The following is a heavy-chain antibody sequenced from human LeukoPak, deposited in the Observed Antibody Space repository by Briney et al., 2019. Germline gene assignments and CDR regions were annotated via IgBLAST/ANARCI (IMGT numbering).Heavy chain of an antibody. CDR1: GYTFTNYH. V-gene: IGHV1-3*01. Sequence: GASVKVSCKASGYTFTNYHMHWVRQAPGQRLEWMGWINAGNGNTKYSQKFQGRVTITRDTSASTAYMELSSLRSEDTAVYYCARVGCSSTSCYVYYYGMDVWGQGTTVTVSS. CDR2: INAGNGNT. J-gene: IGHJ6*02. D-gene: IGHD2-2*01. CDR3: ARVGCSSTSCYVYYYGMDV.